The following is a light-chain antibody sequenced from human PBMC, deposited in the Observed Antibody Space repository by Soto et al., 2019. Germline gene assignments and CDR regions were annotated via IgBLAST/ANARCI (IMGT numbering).Light chain of an antibody. Sequence: DIQMTQSPSTLSASVGDRVTITCRASQSISSWLDWYQQKPGKAPKLLIYDASSLESGVPSRFSGRGSGTEFTLTISSLQPDDFATYYCQQYSSYWTFGEGTKVEIK. V-gene: IGKV1-5*01. J-gene: IGKJ1*01. CDR2: DAS. CDR1: QSISSW. CDR3: QQYSSYWT.